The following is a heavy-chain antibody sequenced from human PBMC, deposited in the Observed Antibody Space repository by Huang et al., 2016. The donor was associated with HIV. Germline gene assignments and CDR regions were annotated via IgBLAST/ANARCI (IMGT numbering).Heavy chain of an antibody. Sequence: EVQLVESGGGLVQPGRSLRLSCAASGFTFRSYWMNWVRQTPGMGLEWGANINPDGSERHYVDSVRGRFTISRDNANNSLSLELNSLKAEDSTVYYCARGFRAKPGDYWGQGTLAIVSS. J-gene: IGHJ4*02. CDR3: ARGFRAKPGDY. CDR1: GFTFRSYW. CDR2: INPDGSER. V-gene: IGHV3-7*01.